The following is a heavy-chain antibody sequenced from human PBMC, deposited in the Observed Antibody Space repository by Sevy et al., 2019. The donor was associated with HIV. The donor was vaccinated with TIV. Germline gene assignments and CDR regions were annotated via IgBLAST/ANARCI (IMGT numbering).Heavy chain of an antibody. Sequence: SETLSHTCTVSGGSITSLYWNWIRQPPGKGLEWIANIYYNGHINYNPSLKSRVTLSLDTSKNQFSLRLSSVTAADMAMYYCAGENAWGRGYSWGQGTLVTVSS. CDR1: GGSITSLY. CDR3: AGENAWGRGYS. V-gene: IGHV4-59*08. J-gene: IGHJ4*02. CDR2: IYYNGHI. D-gene: IGHD1-26*01.